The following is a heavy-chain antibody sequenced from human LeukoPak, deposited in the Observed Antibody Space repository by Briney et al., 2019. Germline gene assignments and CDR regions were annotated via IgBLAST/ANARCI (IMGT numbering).Heavy chain of an antibody. Sequence: SGPTLVNPTQTLTLTCTVSGFSVDTNGLAVGWIRQPPGKALEWLALIYWDDDKRYSPSLKSRLTITKDTSRNQVALTMTNMDPADTGTYYCAQRSSKLAGPRFAFWGQGTLVTVSS. CDR3: AQRSSKLAGPRFAF. V-gene: IGHV2-5*02. D-gene: IGHD6-19*01. J-gene: IGHJ4*02. CDR1: GFSVDTNGLA. CDR2: IYWDDDK.